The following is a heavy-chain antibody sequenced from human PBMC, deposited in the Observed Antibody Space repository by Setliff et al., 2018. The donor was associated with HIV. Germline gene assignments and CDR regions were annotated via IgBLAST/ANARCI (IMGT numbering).Heavy chain of an antibody. CDR3: VRDIQAAGTGWFDP. Sequence: SETLSLTCAVSGYSISSGYYWGWIRQPPGKGLEWIGSIYHSRSTYYNPSLKSRVTISLDTSKNQFSLKLSSVTAADTAVYYCVRDIQAAGTGWFDPWGQGTLVTVSS. CDR1: GYSISSGYY. D-gene: IGHD6-13*01. V-gene: IGHV4-38-2*02. J-gene: IGHJ5*02. CDR2: IYHSRST.